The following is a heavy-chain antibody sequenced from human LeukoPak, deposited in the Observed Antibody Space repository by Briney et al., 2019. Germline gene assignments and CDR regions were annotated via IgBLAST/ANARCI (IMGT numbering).Heavy chain of an antibody. Sequence: SETLSLTCTVSGGSIRSHHWTWIRQAPGKRLEWIGYTFYTGATYYNPSLRSRVTTSIDTSKNQLSLKVTSVTTADTAVYYCAKRDRGGWFDPWGQGTLVTVSS. CDR2: TFYTGAT. CDR1: GGSIRSHH. V-gene: IGHV4-59*11. D-gene: IGHD1-1*01. J-gene: IGHJ5*02. CDR3: AKRDRGGWFDP.